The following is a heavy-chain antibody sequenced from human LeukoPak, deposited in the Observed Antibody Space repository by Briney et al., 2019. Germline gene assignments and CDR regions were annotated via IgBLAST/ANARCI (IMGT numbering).Heavy chain of an antibody. CDR2: ISAYNGNT. V-gene: IGHV1-18*04. J-gene: IGHJ6*02. CDR1: GYTFTDYY. CDR3: ARDPPRIVVVVAATNYYGMDV. D-gene: IGHD2-15*01. Sequence: ASVKVSCKASGYTFTDYYMHWVRQAPGQGLEWMGWISAYNGNTNYAQKLQGRVTMTTDTSTSTAYMELRSLRSDDTAVYYCARDPPRIVVVVAATNYYGMDVWGQGTTVTVSS.